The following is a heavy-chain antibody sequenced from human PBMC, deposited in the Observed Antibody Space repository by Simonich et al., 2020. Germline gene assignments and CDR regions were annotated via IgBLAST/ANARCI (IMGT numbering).Heavy chain of an antibody. D-gene: IGHD3-22*01. V-gene: IGHV3-23*01. CDR1: GFTFSSYA. Sequence: GGGLVQPGGSLRLSCAASGFTFSSYAMSWVRQAPGKGLEWVSVISGSGGSTYYADSVKGRFTKSRDNSKNTLYLQMNSLRAEDTAVYYCAKDLGERITMIVVVIDAFDIWGQGTMVTVSS. CDR2: ISGSGGST. J-gene: IGHJ3*02. CDR3: AKDLGERITMIVVVIDAFDI.